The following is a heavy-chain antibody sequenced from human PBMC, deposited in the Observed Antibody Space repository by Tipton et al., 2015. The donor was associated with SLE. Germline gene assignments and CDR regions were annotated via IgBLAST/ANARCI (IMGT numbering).Heavy chain of an antibody. CDR2: IYHSGST. CDR1: GDSISSGYY. V-gene: IGHV4-38-2*02. D-gene: IGHD3-16*02. J-gene: IGHJ3*02. CDR3: ATHVVRDYHHVFDI. Sequence: TLSPTCTVSGDSISSGYYWGWIRQPPGKGLEWIGSIYHSGSTYYNPSLKSRVTISVDTSKNQFSLKLSSVTAADTAVYYCATHVVRDYHHVFDIRGQGKLVIVSS.